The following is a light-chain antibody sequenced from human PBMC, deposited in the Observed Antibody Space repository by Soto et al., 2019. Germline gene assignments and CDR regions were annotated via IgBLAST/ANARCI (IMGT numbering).Light chain of an antibody. V-gene: IGKV3-15*01. J-gene: IGKJ2*01. CDR3: QKYNNWPYT. CDR2: GAS. Sequence: EIVMTQSPATLSVSPGERATLSCRASQSVSSNLAWYQQKPGQAPRLLIYGASTRATGIPARFSGSGSGTEFTLTIRSLQSEDFAVYYCQKYNNWPYTFGQGTKLEIK. CDR1: QSVSSN.